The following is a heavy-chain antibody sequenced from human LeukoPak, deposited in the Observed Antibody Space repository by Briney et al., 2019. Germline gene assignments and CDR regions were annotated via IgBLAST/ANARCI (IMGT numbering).Heavy chain of an antibody. V-gene: IGHV1-2*02. J-gene: IGHJ4*02. D-gene: IGHD2-15*01. CDR2: INPNSGGT. Sequence: GASVKVSCKASGYTFTGYYMHWVRQAPGQGLEWMGWINPNSGGTNYAQKFQGRVTMTRDTSISTAYMELSRLRSDDTAVYYCARVPVGWRVAGTSLFDYWGQGTLVTVSS. CDR1: GYTFTGYY. CDR3: ARVPVGWRVAGTSLFDY.